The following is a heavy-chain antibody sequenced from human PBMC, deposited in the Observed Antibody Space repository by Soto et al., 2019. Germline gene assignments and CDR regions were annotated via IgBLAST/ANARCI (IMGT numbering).Heavy chain of an antibody. D-gene: IGHD2-2*01. V-gene: IGHV3-23*01. CDR1: GFTFSSSA. Sequence: GGSLRLSCAASGFTFSSSAMNWVRQAPGKGLEWVSVISGSDGRTYYADSVKGRFTISRDNSGNTLFLEMYSLRAEDTAVYYCARYIPGVRYYGMDVWGQGTTVTVSS. CDR3: ARYIPGVRYYGMDV. CDR2: ISGSDGRT. J-gene: IGHJ6*02.